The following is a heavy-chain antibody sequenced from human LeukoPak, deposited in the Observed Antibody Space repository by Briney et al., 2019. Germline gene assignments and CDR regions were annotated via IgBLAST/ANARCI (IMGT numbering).Heavy chain of an antibody. J-gene: IGHJ5*02. CDR1: GGSISSGGYY. Sequence: SETLSLTCTVSGGSISSGGYYWSWIRQHPGKGLEWIGYIYYSGSTYYNPSLKSRVTISVDTSKNQFSLKLSSVTAADTAVYYCARVSIVFSYYDSRARLNWFDPWGQGTLVTVSS. CDR3: ARVSIVFSYYDSRARLNWFDP. D-gene: IGHD3-22*01. V-gene: IGHV4-31*03. CDR2: IYYSGST.